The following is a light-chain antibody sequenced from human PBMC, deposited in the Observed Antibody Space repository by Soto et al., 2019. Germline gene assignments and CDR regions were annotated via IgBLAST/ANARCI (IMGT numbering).Light chain of an antibody. J-gene: IGLJ2*01. CDR1: SSDVGGYNY. Sequence: QSVLTQPASVSGSPGQSITISCNGTSSDVGGYNYVSWYQQHPGKAPKLMIYDVSNRPSGVSNRFSGSKSGNTASLTISGLQAEDEADYYCSSYTSSSTRMVFGGGTKLTVL. CDR3: SSYTSSSTRMV. CDR2: DVS. V-gene: IGLV2-14*01.